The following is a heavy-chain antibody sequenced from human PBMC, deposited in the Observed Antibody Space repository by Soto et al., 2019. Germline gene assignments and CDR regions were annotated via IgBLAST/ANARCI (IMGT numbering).Heavy chain of an antibody. J-gene: IGHJ4*02. CDR3: AYIRG. Sequence: EVQLVESGGGLVQPGGSLKLSCAASGFIFSDLAVDWVRQAPGKGLEWVGRIRRKSDNYATTYGESVKGRYTISRDDSKNTAYLQMNNLRTEDTAVYYCAYIRGWGQGTLVTVSS. V-gene: IGHV3-73*02. CDR2: IRRKSDNYAT. CDR1: GFIFSDLA. D-gene: IGHD3-3*02.